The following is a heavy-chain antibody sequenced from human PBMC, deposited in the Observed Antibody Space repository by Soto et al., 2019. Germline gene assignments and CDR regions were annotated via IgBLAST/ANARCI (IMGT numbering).Heavy chain of an antibody. CDR2: IGGLGSDT. CDR3: AKDAVPYNGKWDWFDS. J-gene: IGHJ5*01. D-gene: IGHD1-20*01. Sequence: DVQLLESGGGLVQPGGSLTLSCAASRFRFSDFAMSWVRQAPGKGLEWVSSIGGLGSDTHYADPVKGRFTISRDNSKSTLYLQMDGLRDEDTAVYYCAKDAVPYNGKWDWFDSWGQGTLVIVS. V-gene: IGHV3-23*01. CDR1: RFRFSDFA.